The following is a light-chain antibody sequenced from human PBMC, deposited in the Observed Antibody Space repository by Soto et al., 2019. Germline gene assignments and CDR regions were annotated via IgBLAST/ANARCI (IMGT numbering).Light chain of an antibody. CDR3: TSYEGDNIFVV. CDR1: SSDVGGYNY. CDR2: EVN. V-gene: IGLV2-8*01. J-gene: IGLJ2*01. Sequence: QSALTQPPSASGSPGQSVTISCTGTSSDVGGYNYVSWYQQHPGKAPKLMIYEVNKRPSGVPDRFSGSKSGNTASLTVSGLQADDEADYYCTSYEGDNIFVVFGGGTKLTVL.